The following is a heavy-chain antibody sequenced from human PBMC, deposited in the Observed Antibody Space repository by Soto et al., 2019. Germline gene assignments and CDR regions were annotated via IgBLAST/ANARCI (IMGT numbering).Heavy chain of an antibody. CDR3: TRHLTDDFWSGYSDDAFDI. Sequence: PGGSLRLSCAASGFTFSGSAMHWVRQASGKGLEWVGRIRSKANSYATAYAASVKGRFTISRDDSKNTAYLQMNSLKTEDTAVYYCTRHLTDDFWSGYSDDAFDIWGQGTMVTVSS. D-gene: IGHD3-3*01. V-gene: IGHV3-73*01. CDR1: GFTFSGSA. CDR2: IRSKANSYAT. J-gene: IGHJ3*02.